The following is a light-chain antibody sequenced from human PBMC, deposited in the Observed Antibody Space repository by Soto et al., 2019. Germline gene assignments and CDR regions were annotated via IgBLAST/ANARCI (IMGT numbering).Light chain of an antibody. CDR3: ATWDDSLRTPL. J-gene: IGLJ3*02. CDR2: RTT. Sequence: QSVLAQTPSASGTPGQTVTISCSGSISNIRGNYVYWYQQLPGTAPKLLIYRTTPRPTGVPGRFSCYKSGTSASLVNSGLRSDDEGDYFCATWDDSLRTPLFGGGTKLTVL. CDR1: ISNIRGNY. V-gene: IGLV1-47*01.